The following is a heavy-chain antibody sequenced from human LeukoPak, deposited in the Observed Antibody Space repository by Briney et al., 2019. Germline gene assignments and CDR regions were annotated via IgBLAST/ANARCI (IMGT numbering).Heavy chain of an antibody. CDR2: FDPEDGET. V-gene: IGHV1-24*01. CDR3: ATGRGSSWSGAFDI. Sequence: ASVKVSCKGSGYTLTELSMHWVRQAPGKGLEWMGGFDPEDGETIYAQKFQGRVTMTEDTSTDTAYMELSSLRSEDTAVYYCATGRGSSWSGAFDIWGQGTMVTVSS. CDR1: GYTLTELS. J-gene: IGHJ3*02. D-gene: IGHD6-13*01.